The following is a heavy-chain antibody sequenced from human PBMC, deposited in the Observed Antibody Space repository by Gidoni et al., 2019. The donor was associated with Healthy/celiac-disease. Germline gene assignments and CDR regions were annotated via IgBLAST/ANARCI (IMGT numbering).Heavy chain of an antibody. CDR3: ARAPRFLEWLLDYYYYYMDV. CDR2: ISSSSSYI. D-gene: IGHD3-3*01. V-gene: IGHV3-21*01. Sequence: EVQLVESGGGLVKPGGSLRLSCAASGFTFSRYSMNWVRQAPGKGLEWVSSISSSSSYIYYADSVKGRFTISRDNAKNSLYLQMNSLRAEDTAVYYCARAPRFLEWLLDYYYYYMDVWGKGTTVTVSS. J-gene: IGHJ6*03. CDR1: GFTFSRYS.